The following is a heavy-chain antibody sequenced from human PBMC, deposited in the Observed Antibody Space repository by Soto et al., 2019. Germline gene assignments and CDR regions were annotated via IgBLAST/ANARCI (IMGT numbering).Heavy chain of an antibody. V-gene: IGHV3-23*01. Sequence: PGGSLRLSCAASGFAFSSYAMSWVRQAPGKGLEWVSTISGSGGNAYYADSVKGRFSISRDNSKNTLRLQMNSLRADDTAVYYCAKDGASGSYPPYYYFAMDVWGKGTTVSVYS. D-gene: IGHD1-26*01. J-gene: IGHJ6*04. CDR2: ISGSGGNA. CDR3: AKDGASGSYPPYYYFAMDV. CDR1: GFAFSSYA.